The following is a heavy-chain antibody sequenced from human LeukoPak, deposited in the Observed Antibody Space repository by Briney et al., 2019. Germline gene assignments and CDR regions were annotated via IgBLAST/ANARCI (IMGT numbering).Heavy chain of an antibody. CDR1: GFTFSSYS. J-gene: IGHJ4*02. V-gene: IGHV3-21*01. Sequence: NPGGSLRLSCAASGFTFSSYSMNWVRQAPGKGLEWVSSISSSSSYIYYADSVKGRFTFSRDNAKNSLYLQMNSLRAEDTAVYYCARAPHDYGGHQPRDWGQGTLVTVSS. CDR3: ARAPHDYGGHQPRD. D-gene: IGHD4/OR15-4a*01. CDR2: ISSSSSYI.